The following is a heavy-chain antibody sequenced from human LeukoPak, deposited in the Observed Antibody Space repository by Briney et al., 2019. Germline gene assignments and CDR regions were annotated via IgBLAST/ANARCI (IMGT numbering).Heavy chain of an antibody. CDR1: GYTFTSYG. CDR3: ARGRTNGVCLGYYGMDV. Sequence: ASVKVSCKASGYTFTSYGISWVRQAPGQGLEWMGWISAYNGNTNYAQKLQGRVTMTTDTSTSTAYMELRSLRSDDTAVYYCARGRTNGVCLGYYGMDVWGQGTTVTVSS. CDR2: ISAYNGNT. D-gene: IGHD2-8*01. V-gene: IGHV1-18*01. J-gene: IGHJ6*02.